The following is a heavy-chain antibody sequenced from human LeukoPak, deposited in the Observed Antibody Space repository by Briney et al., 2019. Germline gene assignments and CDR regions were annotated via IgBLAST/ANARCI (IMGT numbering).Heavy chain of an antibody. CDR2: IYYSGST. D-gene: IGHD1-7*01. Sequence: PSETLSLTCTVSGGSISSYYWSWIRQPPGEGLEWIGYIYYSGSTNYNPSLKSRVTISVDTSKNQFSLKLSSVTAADTAVYYCAREGTGTTSGFDYWGQGTLVTVSS. CDR3: AREGTGTTSGFDY. V-gene: IGHV4-59*01. J-gene: IGHJ4*02. CDR1: GGSISSYY.